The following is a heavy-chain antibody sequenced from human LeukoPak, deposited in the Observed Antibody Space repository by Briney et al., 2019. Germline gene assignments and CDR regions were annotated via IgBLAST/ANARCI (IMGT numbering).Heavy chain of an antibody. D-gene: IGHD2-2*02. J-gene: IGHJ6*02. Sequence: PGGSLRLSCAASGFTFSSYAMSWVRQAPGKGLEWVSAISGSGGSTYYADSVKGQFTISRDNSKNTLYLQMNSLRAEDTAVYYCAKDQGALPAAIPYYYYYYGMDVWGQGTTVTVSS. CDR2: ISGSGGST. V-gene: IGHV3-23*01. CDR3: AKDQGALPAAIPYYYYYYGMDV. CDR1: GFTFSSYA.